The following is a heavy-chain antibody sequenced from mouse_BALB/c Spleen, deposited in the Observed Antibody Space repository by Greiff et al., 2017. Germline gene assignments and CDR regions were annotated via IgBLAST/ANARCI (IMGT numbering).Heavy chain of an antibody. D-gene: IGHD2-4*01. CDR1: GFDFSRYW. CDR2: INPDSSTI. J-gene: IGHJ3*01. Sequence: EVKVVESGGGLVQPGGSLKLSCAASGFDFSRYWMSWVRQAPGKGLEWIGEINPDSSTINYTPSLKDKFIISRDNAKNTLYLQMSKVRSEDTALYYCARPEDYDYEFAYWGQGTLVTVSA. CDR3: ARPEDYDYEFAY. V-gene: IGHV4-1*02.